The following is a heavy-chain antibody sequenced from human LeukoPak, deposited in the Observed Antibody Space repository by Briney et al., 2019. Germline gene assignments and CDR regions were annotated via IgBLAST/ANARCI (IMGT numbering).Heavy chain of an antibody. Sequence: SETLSLTCTVSGGSISSSRYYWGWIRQPPGKGLEWIGNIYYSGSTYYNPSLKSRVTISVDTSKNQFSLKLSSVTAADTAVYYCTRYYDSSAYYFVRAFDFWGQGSMVTVSS. J-gene: IGHJ3*01. V-gene: IGHV4-39*01. D-gene: IGHD3-22*01. CDR1: GGSISSSRYY. CDR3: TRYYDSSAYYFVRAFDF. CDR2: IYYSGST.